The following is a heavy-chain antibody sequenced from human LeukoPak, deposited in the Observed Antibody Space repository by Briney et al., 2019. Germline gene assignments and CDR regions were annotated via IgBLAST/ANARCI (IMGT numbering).Heavy chain of an antibody. CDR2: IYYSVTT. J-gene: IGHJ4*02. Sequence: SETLSLTCTVSGDSISSSSYYWGWIRQPPGKGLEWIGSIYYSVTTYYNPSLKSRVTISVDTSKNQFSLKLSSVTAADTAVYYCARHLGGYSSGWYLDWGQGTLVTVSS. V-gene: IGHV4-39*01. CDR1: GDSISSSSYY. D-gene: IGHD6-19*01. CDR3: ARHLGGYSSGWYLD.